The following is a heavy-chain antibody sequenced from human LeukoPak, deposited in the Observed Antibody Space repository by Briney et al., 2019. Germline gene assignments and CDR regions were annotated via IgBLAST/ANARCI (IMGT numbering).Heavy chain of an antibody. CDR1: GFTFSSYA. CDR3: AKGAYCSGGSCGVYYYYYMDV. J-gene: IGHJ6*03. CDR2: ISGSGGST. Sequence: GSLSLSCAASGFTFSSYAMSWVRQAPGKGLEWVSAISGSGGSTYYADSVKGRFTISRDNSKNTLYLQMNSLRAEDTAVYYCAKGAYCSGGSCGVYYYYYMDVWGKGTTVTVSS. D-gene: IGHD2-15*01. V-gene: IGHV3-23*01.